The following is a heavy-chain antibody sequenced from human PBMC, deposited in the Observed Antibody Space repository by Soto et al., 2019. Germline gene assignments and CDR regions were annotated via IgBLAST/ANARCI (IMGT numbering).Heavy chain of an antibody. CDR3: ARGRYYDFWSGYYTRPSCGDYCYYDYRKDD. CDR1: GFTFSSYW. CDR2: INSDGSST. D-gene: IGHD3-3*01. Sequence: GGSLRLSCAASGFTFSSYWMHWVRQAPGKGLVWVSRINSDGSSTSYADSVKGRFTISRDNAKNTLYLQMNSLRAEDTAVYYCARGRYYDFWSGYYTRPSCGDYCYYDYRKDDWGQGTPVTDPS. J-gene: IGHJ6*02. V-gene: IGHV3-74*01.